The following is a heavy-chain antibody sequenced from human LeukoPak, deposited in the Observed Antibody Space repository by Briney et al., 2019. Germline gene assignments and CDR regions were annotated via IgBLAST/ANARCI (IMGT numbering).Heavy chain of an antibody. V-gene: IGHV1-2*02. CDR2: TNPNSGGT. CDR3: ARGYVLGSYYLLPVNY. Sequence: ASVKVSCKASGYTFTGYYMQWVRQAPGQGLEWMGWTNPNSGGTNYAQKFQGRVTMTRDTSISTAYMELSRLRSDDTAVYYCARGYVLGSYYLLPVNYWGQGTLVTVSS. D-gene: IGHD1-26*01. CDR1: GYTFTGYY. J-gene: IGHJ4*02.